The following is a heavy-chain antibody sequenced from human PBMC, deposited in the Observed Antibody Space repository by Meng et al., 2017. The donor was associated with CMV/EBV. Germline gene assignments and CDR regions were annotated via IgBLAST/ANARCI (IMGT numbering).Heavy chain of an antibody. CDR2: ISYDGSNK. Sequence: GASLKLSCAASGFTFSSYAMHWVRQAPGKGLEWVAVISYDGSNKYYADSVKGRFTISRDNSKNSLYLQMNSLRAEDTAVYYCARSPRSSAPDFDYWGQGTLVTVSS. CDR3: ARSPRSSAPDFDY. J-gene: IGHJ4*02. V-gene: IGHV3-30*04. CDR1: GFTFSSYA. D-gene: IGHD6-6*01.